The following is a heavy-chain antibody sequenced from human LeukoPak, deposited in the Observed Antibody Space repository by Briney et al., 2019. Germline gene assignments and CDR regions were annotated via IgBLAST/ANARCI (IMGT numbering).Heavy chain of an antibody. D-gene: IGHD6-13*01. V-gene: IGHV3-48*03. CDR1: GFTFSSYE. Sequence: PGGSLRLSCAASGFTFSSYEMNWVRQAPGKGPERISYISSSGSTMYYADSVKGRFTISRDNAKNSLYLQMNSLRAEDTAIYYCASSSWYALDYWGQGTLVTVSS. CDR2: ISSSGSTM. CDR3: ASSSWYALDY. J-gene: IGHJ4*02.